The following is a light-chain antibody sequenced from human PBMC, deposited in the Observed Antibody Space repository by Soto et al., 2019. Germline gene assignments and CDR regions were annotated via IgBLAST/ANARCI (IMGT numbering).Light chain of an antibody. CDR2: KAS. CDR3: QQYDTYWT. J-gene: IGKJ1*01. V-gene: IGKV1-5*03. Sequence: DIQMTQSPSPLSASVGDRVIITCRASQSISNWLAWYQQKPGKAPNLLIYKASSLKSGVPSRCSGSGSGTEFTLTISSLQPDDFATYYCQQYDTYWTFGQGTKVDIK. CDR1: QSISNW.